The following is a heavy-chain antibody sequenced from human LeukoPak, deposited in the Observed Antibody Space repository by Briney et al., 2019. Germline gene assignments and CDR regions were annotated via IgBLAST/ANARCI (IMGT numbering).Heavy chain of an antibody. CDR2: IYYSGST. CDR1: GGSISSRSNY. D-gene: IGHD1-26*01. J-gene: IGHJ5*02. CDR3: ARIHTGERRWFDP. V-gene: IGHV4-61*05. Sequence: KPSETLSLTCTVSGGSISSRSNYWGWIRQPPGKGLEWIGYIYYSGSTNYNPSLKSRVTISVDTSKNQFSLKLSSVTAADTAVYYCARIHTGERRWFDPWGQGTLVTVSS.